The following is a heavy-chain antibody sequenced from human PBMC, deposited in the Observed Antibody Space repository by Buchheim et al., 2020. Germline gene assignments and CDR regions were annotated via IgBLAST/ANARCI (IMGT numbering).Heavy chain of an antibody. V-gene: IGHV4-61*02. Sequence: QVQLQESGPGLVKPSQTLSLTCTVSGGSISSGSYYWSWIRQPAGKGLEWIGRIYTSGSTNYNPSLKSRVTISVDTSTNQFALKLSSVTAADTAVYDCARIPGPDDFWSGYYNDYWGQGTL. CDR2: IYTSGST. CDR3: ARIPGPDDFWSGYYNDY. D-gene: IGHD3-3*01. J-gene: IGHJ4*02. CDR1: GGSISSGSYY.